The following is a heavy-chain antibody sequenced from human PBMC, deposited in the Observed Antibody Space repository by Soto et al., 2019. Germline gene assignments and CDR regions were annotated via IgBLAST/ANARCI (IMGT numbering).Heavy chain of an antibody. CDR1: GSTFSDYY. J-gene: IGHJ4*02. V-gene: IGHV3-11*01. CDR3: ARENEQWVAADN. CDR2: ITSSGSTI. D-gene: IGHD6-19*01. Sequence: GGSLRLSCAASGSTFSDYYMSWIRQAPGKGLEWVSYITSSGSTIYYADSVKGRFTISRDNAKNSLYLQMNSLRAEDTAVYYCARENEQWVAADNWGQGTLVTVSS.